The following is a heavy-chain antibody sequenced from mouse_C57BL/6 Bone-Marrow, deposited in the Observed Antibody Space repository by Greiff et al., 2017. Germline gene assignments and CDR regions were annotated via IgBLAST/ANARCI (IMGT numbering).Heavy chain of an antibody. CDR3: AKRGGSYWYFDV. CDR2: IWSGGST. J-gene: IGHJ1*03. CDR1: GFSLTSYG. V-gene: IGHV2-4*01. Sequence: VKLQESGPGLVQPSQSLSITCTVSGFSLTSYGVHWVRQPPGKGLEWLGVIWSGGSTDYNAAFISRLSISKDNSKSQVFFKMNSLQADDTAIYYCAKRGGSYWYFDVWGTGTTVTVSS.